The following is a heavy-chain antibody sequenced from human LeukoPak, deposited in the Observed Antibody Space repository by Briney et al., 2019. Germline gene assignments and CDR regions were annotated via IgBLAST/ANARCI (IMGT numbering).Heavy chain of an antibody. CDR1: GGSISTYY. CDR3: AGLGASGNGYLSWFDP. CDR2: IYYSGNS. Sequence: PSETLSLTCTVSGGSISTYYWSWIRQPPGKGLEWIGYIYYSGNSNYNPSLKSRVTISVDTSKNQFSLKLSSVTAADTAVYYYAGLGASGNGYLSWFDPWGQGTLVTVSS. D-gene: IGHD3-22*01. J-gene: IGHJ5*02. V-gene: IGHV4-59*01.